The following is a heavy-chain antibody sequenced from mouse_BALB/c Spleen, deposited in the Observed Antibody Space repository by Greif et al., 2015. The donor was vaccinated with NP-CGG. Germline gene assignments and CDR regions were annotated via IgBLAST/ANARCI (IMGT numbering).Heavy chain of an antibody. CDR3: ARGRGITTATPGIFAY. J-gene: IGHJ3*01. CDR1: GFTFSSYA. D-gene: IGHD1-2*01. V-gene: IGHV5-6-5*01. CDR2: ISSGGST. Sequence: EVKLVESGGGLVKPGGSLKLSCAASGFTFSSYAMSWVRQTPEKRLEWVASISSGGSTYYPDSVKGRFTISRDNARNILYLQMSSLRSEDTAMYYCARGRGITTATPGIFAYWGQGTLVTVSA.